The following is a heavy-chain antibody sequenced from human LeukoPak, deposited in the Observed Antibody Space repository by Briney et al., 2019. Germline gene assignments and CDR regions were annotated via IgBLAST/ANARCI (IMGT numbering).Heavy chain of an antibody. CDR3: ARTSYVWGSPRLNWFDP. CDR1: GGSISSGGYY. Sequence: PSETLSLTCTVSGGSISSGGYYWSWIRQNPGKGLGWIGYIYYSGSTYYNPSLKSRVTISVDTSKNQFSLKLSSVTAADTAVYYCARTSYVWGSPRLNWFDPWGQGTLVTVSS. V-gene: IGHV4-31*03. J-gene: IGHJ5*02. CDR2: IYYSGST. D-gene: IGHD3-16*01.